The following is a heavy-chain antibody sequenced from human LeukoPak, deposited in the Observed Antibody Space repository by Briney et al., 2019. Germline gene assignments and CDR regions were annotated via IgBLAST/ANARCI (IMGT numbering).Heavy chain of an antibody. CDR2: ISGSGGST. CDR1: GFTFSSYA. Sequence: GGSLRLSCAASGFTFSSYAMSWVRQAPGKGLEWVSAISGSGGSTYYADSVKGRFTISRENSKNTLYLQMNSLRAEDTAVYYCAKGPANSRYYFDCWGQGTLATVSS. D-gene: IGHD2-2*01. CDR3: AKGPANSRYYFDC. V-gene: IGHV3-23*01. J-gene: IGHJ4*02.